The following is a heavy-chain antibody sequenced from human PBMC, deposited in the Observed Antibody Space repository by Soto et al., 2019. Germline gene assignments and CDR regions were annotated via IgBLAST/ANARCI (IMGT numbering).Heavy chain of an antibody. CDR1: GFTFSSYA. Sequence: LSLTCAASGFTFSSYAMSWVRQAPGKGLEWVSAISGSGGSTYYADSVKGRFTISRDNSKNTLYLQMNSLRAEDTAVYYCAKDQVVVAATGNYYYYYGMDVWGQGTTVTVSS. V-gene: IGHV3-23*01. D-gene: IGHD2-15*01. CDR2: ISGSGGST. CDR3: AKDQVVVAATGNYYYYYGMDV. J-gene: IGHJ6*02.